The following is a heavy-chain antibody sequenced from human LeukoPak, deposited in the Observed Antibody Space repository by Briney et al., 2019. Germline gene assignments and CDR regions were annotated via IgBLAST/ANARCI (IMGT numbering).Heavy chain of an antibody. Sequence: PGGSLRLSCSASGFTFSDTLMTWVRQAPGKGLEWVATIKQDGSEKYYVDSVRGRFTIFRVNAENLLFLQMNSLRAEDTAVYYCTKGGYATSWYWIYWGQGTLVTVSS. CDR2: IKQDGSEK. V-gene: IGHV3-7*03. D-gene: IGHD2-2*01. J-gene: IGHJ4*02. CDR1: GFTFSDTL. CDR3: TKGGYATSWYWIY.